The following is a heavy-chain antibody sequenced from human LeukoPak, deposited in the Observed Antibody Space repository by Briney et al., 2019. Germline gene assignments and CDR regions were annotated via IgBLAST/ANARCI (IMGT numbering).Heavy chain of an antibody. D-gene: IGHD3-3*01. CDR1: GGSISSGGYY. Sequence: PSQTLSLTCTVSGGSISSGGYYWGWIRQHPGTGLEWIGYIYYSGSTYYNPSLKSRVTISVDTSKNQFSLKLSSVTAADTAVYYCARTLRFLEWFDYWGQGTLVTVSS. CDR3: ARTLRFLEWFDY. J-gene: IGHJ4*02. CDR2: IYYSGST. V-gene: IGHV4-31*03.